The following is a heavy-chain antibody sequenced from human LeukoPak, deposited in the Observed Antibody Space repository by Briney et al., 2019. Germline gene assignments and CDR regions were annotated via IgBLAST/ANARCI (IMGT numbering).Heavy chain of an antibody. J-gene: IGHJ4*02. CDR1: GFTFSGYW. D-gene: IGHD2-2*01. V-gene: IGHV3-74*01. Sequence: QPGGSLRLSCAASGFTFSGYWMHWVRQAPGKGLVWVSRINSDGSSTSYADSVRGRFTISRDNTKNTLYLQMNSLRAEDTAVYFCWVPATAGKADYWGQGTLVTVSS. CDR2: INSDGSST. CDR3: WVPATAGKADY.